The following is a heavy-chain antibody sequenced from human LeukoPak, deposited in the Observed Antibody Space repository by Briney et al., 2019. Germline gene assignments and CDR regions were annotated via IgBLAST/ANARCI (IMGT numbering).Heavy chain of an antibody. V-gene: IGHV3-23*01. D-gene: IGHD3-10*01. CDR2: ISGSGDDT. Sequence: PGGSLRLSCTASGFTISSYAMSWVRQAPGKGLEWVSTISGSGDDTYYADSVKGRFTISRDNSKNTLYMQMNSLRAEDTAVYYCAKGIKELDYWGQGTLVTVSS. J-gene: IGHJ4*02. CDR1: GFTISSYA. CDR3: AKGIKELDY.